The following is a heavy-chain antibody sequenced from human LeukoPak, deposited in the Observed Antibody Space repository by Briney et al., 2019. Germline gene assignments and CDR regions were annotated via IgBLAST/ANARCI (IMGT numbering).Heavy chain of an antibody. V-gene: IGHV1-2*02. CDR1: GFTFTDEY. D-gene: IGHD2-2*01. J-gene: IGHJ4*02. CDR2: INPYSGAI. CDR3: ARDPKSQLLLDY. Sequence: ASVKVPCKSSGFTFTDEYIHWVRQAPGQGLEWMGWINPYSGAINYAQKLQGRVTLTRDTSISTAYMELSRLTSGDTAVYYCARDPKSQLLLDYWGQGTLVTVSS.